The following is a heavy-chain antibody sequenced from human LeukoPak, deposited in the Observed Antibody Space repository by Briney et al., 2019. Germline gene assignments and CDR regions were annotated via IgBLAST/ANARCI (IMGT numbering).Heavy chain of an antibody. CDR3: ARGPPGVLYRSSWFDP. Sequence: PTETLSLTCTVSGGSISSGSYYWSWIRQPAGKGLEWIGRIYTSGSTNYNPSLKSRVTISVDTSKNQFSLKLSSVTAADTAVYYCARGPPGVLYRSSWFDPWGQGTLVTVSS. CDR2: IYTSGST. J-gene: IGHJ5*02. V-gene: IGHV4-61*02. D-gene: IGHD2-8*01. CDR1: GGSISSGSYY.